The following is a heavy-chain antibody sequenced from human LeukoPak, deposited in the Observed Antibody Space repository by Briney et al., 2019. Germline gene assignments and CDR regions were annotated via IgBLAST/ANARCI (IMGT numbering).Heavy chain of an antibody. V-gene: IGHV3-66*02. J-gene: IGHJ4*02. CDR1: GFTVSSNY. CDR2: IYSGGST. CDR3: ARDLDSSLDY. Sequence: GGSLRLSCAASGFTVSSNYMSWVRQAPGKGLEWVSVIYSGGSTYYADPVKGRFTISRDNSKNTLYLQMNSLRAEDTAVYYCARDLDSSLDYWGQGTLLTVSS. D-gene: IGHD3/OR15-3a*01.